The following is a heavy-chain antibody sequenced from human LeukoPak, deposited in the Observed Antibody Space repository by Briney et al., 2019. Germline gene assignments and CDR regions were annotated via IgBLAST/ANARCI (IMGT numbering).Heavy chain of an antibody. Sequence: GGSLRLSCAASGFTFSSYSMNWVRQAPGKGLEWVSYISSSSSTIYYADSVKGRFTISRDNAKNSLSLQMNSLGAEDTAVYYCARDYCRSTTCRFDYWGQGTLVTVSS. CDR2: ISSSSSTI. CDR3: ARDYCRSTTCRFDY. CDR1: GFTFSSYS. V-gene: IGHV3-48*04. D-gene: IGHD2-2*01. J-gene: IGHJ4*02.